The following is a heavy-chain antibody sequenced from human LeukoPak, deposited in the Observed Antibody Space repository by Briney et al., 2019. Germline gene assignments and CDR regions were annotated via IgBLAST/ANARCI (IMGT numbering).Heavy chain of an antibody. CDR1: GFTFSSHS. CDR3: ARDIDDSSGYQPPYYYGMDV. Sequence: GGSLRLSCAASGFTFSSHSMNWVRQAPGKGLEWVSSISSSSTHVYYADSVKGRFTISRDNPKNSLYLQMNSLRAEDTAVYYCARDIDDSSGYQPPYYYGMDVWGQGTTVTVSS. CDR2: ISSSSTHV. D-gene: IGHD3-22*01. V-gene: IGHV3-21*01. J-gene: IGHJ6*02.